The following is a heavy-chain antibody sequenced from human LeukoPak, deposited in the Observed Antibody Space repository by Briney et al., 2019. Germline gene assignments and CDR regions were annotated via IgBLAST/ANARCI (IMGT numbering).Heavy chain of an antibody. CDR2: IYSDGST. CDR3: ARDPSAGRANTYA. CDR1: GFTVSNNW. Sequence: PGGSLRLSCAASGFTVSNNWMNWVRQAPGKGLEWVSLIYSDGSTYYADSVKGRFTISRDHSKNTLYLQMNSLRAEDTAVYYCARDPSAGRANTYAWGQGTLVTVSS. V-gene: IGHV3-66*01. D-gene: IGHD1-26*01. J-gene: IGHJ5*02.